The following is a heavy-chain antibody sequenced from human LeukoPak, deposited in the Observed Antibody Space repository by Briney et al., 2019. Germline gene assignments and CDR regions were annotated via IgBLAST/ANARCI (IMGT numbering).Heavy chain of an antibody. V-gene: IGHV3-21*01. CDR2: ISSSSSYI. CDR3: ASWGEGALDN. D-gene: IGHD1-26*01. J-gene: IGHJ4*02. Sequence: SGGSLRLSCAASGFTFSSYSMNWVRQAPGKGLEWVSSISSSSSYIYYADSVKGRFTISRDNAKKSLYQQMNSLRVEDTGVYYCASWGEGALDNWGQGTLVTVSS. CDR1: GFTFSSYS.